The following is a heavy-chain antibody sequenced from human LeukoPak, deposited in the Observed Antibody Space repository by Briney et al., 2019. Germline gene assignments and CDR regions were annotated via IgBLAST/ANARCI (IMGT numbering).Heavy chain of an antibody. D-gene: IGHD2-15*01. CDR2: IKSKTDGGTT. Sequence: GGPLRLSCAPSGFTFSNAWMSWVRQAPGKGLEWVGRIKSKTDGGTTDYAALVKGRFTILRDDSKNTLYLQMNSLKTEDTAVYYCTTDMNIVVVVAATGSTFDIWGQGTMVTVSS. CDR3: TTDMNIVVVVAATGSTFDI. CDR1: GFTFSNAW. J-gene: IGHJ3*02. V-gene: IGHV3-15*01.